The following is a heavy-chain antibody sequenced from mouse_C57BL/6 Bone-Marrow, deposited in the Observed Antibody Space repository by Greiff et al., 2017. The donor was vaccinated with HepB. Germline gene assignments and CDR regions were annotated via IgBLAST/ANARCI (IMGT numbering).Heavy chain of an antibody. Sequence: QVQLKQSGAELVRPGASVTLSCKASGYTFTDYEMHWVKQTPVHGLEWIGAIDPETGGTAYNQKFKGKAILTADKSSSTAYMELRSLTSEDSAVYYCTRRELRWDYWGQGTTLTVSS. CDR3: TRRELRWDY. CDR1: GYTFTDYE. V-gene: IGHV1-15*01. J-gene: IGHJ2*01. D-gene: IGHD2-3*01. CDR2: IDPETGGT.